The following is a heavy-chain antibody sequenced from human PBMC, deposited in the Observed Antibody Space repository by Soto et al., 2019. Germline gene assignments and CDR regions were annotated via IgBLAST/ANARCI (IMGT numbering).Heavy chain of an antibody. Sequence: GGSLRLSCAASGFTVSSNYMSWVRQAPGKGLEWVSVIYSGGSTYYADSVKGRFTISRDNSKNTLYLQMNSLRAEDTAVYYCAKAPDIVLMVHFYWGQGTLVTVSS. CDR1: GFTVSSNY. J-gene: IGHJ4*02. D-gene: IGHD2-8*01. V-gene: IGHV3-53*01. CDR2: IYSGGST. CDR3: AKAPDIVLMVHFY.